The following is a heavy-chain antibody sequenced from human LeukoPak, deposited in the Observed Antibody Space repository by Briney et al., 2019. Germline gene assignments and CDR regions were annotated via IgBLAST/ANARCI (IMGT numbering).Heavy chain of an antibody. Sequence: PGGSLRLSCAASGFSFSDYNMHWVRQAPGKGLEWMAVISYHGINEYYADSVKGRFTISRDNAKNSLFLQMNSLRAEDTAVYFCARDSTPSPRYCSSTSCFKYYFDYWGQGTLVTVSS. CDR1: GFSFSDYN. D-gene: IGHD2-2*01. CDR3: ARDSTPSPRYCSSTSCFKYYFDY. V-gene: IGHV3-30*03. J-gene: IGHJ4*02. CDR2: ISYHGINE.